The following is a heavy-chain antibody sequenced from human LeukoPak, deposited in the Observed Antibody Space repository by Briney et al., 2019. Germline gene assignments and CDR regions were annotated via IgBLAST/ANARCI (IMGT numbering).Heavy chain of an antibody. D-gene: IGHD2-2*01. J-gene: IGHJ6*03. CDR3: ARGGLYCSSTSCQGYYYYYYMDV. CDR2: IIPIFGTA. Sequence: ASVKVSFKASGGTFSSYAISWVRQAPGQGLEWMGGIIPIFGTANYAQKFQGRVTITTDESTSTAYMELSSLRSEDTAVYYCARGGLYCSSTSCQGYYYYYYMDVWGKGTTVTVSS. CDR1: GGTFSSYA. V-gene: IGHV1-69*05.